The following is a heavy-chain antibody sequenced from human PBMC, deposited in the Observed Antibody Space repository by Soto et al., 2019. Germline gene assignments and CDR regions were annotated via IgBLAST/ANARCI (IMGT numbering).Heavy chain of an antibody. Sequence: GGSLRLSCAASGFTFSSYSMNWVRQAPGKGLEWVSYITPSSDTIYYADSVKGRFTISRDNGKNSLYLQMNSLRDEDTAVYYCARDIGSGWYYSDYWGQGNMVTVSS. D-gene: IGHD6-19*01. V-gene: IGHV3-48*02. J-gene: IGHJ4*02. CDR3: ARDIGSGWYYSDY. CDR2: ITPSSDTI. CDR1: GFTFSSYS.